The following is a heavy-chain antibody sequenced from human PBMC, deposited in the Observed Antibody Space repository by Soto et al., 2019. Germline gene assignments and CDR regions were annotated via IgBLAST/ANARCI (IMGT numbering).Heavy chain of an antibody. CDR3: ARDGVYDILTGYSPLYYYGMDV. V-gene: IGHV3-21*01. D-gene: IGHD3-9*01. J-gene: IGHJ6*02. Sequence: EVQLVESGGGLVKPGGSLRLSCAASGFTFSSYSMNWVRQAPGKGLEWVSSISSSSSYIYYADSVKGRFTISRDNAKNSLYLQMNSLRAEDTALYYCARDGVYDILTGYSPLYYYGMDVWGQGTTVTVSS. CDR1: GFTFSSYS. CDR2: ISSSSSYI.